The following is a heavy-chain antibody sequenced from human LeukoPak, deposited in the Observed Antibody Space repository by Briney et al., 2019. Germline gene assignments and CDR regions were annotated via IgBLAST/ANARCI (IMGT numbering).Heavy chain of an antibody. V-gene: IGHV4-34*01. CDR3: ARPRNKAFDY. D-gene: IGHD1/OR15-1a*01. CDR2: INHSGST. Sequence: SETLSLTCAVYGGSFSGYYWSWIRQPPGKGLEWIGEINHSGSTNYNPSLKSRVTISVDTSKNQFSLKLSSVTAADTAVYYCARPRNKAFDYWGQGTLVTVSS. CDR1: GGSFSGYY. J-gene: IGHJ4*02.